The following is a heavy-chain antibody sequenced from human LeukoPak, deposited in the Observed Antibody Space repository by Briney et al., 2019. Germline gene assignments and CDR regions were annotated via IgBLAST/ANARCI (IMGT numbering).Heavy chain of an antibody. V-gene: IGHV3-23*01. Sequence: GGSLRLSCAASGFTFSSYAMSWVRQAPGKGLEGVSAISGSGGSTYYADSVKGRFTISRDNSKNTLYLQMNSLRAEDTAVYYCAKADVIPRSSYFDYWGQGTLVTVSS. CDR1: GFTFSSYA. CDR2: ISGSGGST. J-gene: IGHJ4*02. D-gene: IGHD2-21*01. CDR3: AKADVIPRSSYFDY.